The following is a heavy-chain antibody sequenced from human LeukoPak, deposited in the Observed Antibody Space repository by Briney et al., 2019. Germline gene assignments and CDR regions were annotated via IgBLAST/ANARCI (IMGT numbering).Heavy chain of an antibody. CDR1: GGSISSYY. CDR3: VRSERLRWMVRGVQFDY. CDR2: IYYSGST. Sequence: SETLSLTCTVSGGSISSYYWSWIRQPPGKGLEWIGYIYYSGSTNYNPSLKSRVTISVDTSKNQFSLKLSSVTAADTAVYYCVRSERLRWMVRGVQFDYWGQGTLVTVSS. J-gene: IGHJ4*02. V-gene: IGHV4-59*01. D-gene: IGHD3-10*01.